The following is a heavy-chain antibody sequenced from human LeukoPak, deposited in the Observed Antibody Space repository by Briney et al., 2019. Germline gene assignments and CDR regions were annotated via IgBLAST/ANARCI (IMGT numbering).Heavy chain of an antibody. CDR3: ARQGYCSSTSCGPFDY. Sequence: SVKVSCKASGGTFSSYTISWVRQAPGQGLEWMERIIPILGIANYAQKFQGRVTITADNSTSTAYMELSSLRSEDTAVYYCARQGYCSSTSCGPFDYWGQGTLVTVSS. V-gene: IGHV1-69*02. CDR1: GGTFSSYT. D-gene: IGHD2-2*01. J-gene: IGHJ4*02. CDR2: IIPILGIA.